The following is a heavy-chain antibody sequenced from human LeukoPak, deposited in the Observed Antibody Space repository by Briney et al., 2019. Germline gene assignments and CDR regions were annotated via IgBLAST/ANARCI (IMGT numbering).Heavy chain of an antibody. V-gene: IGHV3-23*01. Sequence: PGASLRLSCAASGFTFSSYAMSSARQAPGKGLEWVSAISGSGGSTYYADSVKGRFTISRDNSKNTLYLQMNSLRAEDTAVYYCARGLRYFDWFFDYWGQGTLVTVSS. CDR2: ISGSGGST. J-gene: IGHJ4*02. D-gene: IGHD3-9*01. CDR1: GFTFSSYA. CDR3: ARGLRYFDWFFDY.